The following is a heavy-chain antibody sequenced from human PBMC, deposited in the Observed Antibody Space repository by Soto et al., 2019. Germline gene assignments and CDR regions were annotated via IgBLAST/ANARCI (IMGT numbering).Heavy chain of an antibody. V-gene: IGHV3-11*01. CDR3: VRELGLAY. CDR1: GFSFSEYY. D-gene: IGHD7-27*01. CDR2: ISGSGHNI. Sequence: GGSLRLSCVASGFSFSEYYLSWIRQSPGKRLEWLSYISGSGHNIYYVDSVKGRFTIARDNGQNSLSLQINSLRVEDTAVYYCVRELGLAYWGQGALVTVSS. J-gene: IGHJ4*02.